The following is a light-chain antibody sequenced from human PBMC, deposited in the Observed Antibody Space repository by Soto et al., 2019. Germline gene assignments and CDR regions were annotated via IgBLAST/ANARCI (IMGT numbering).Light chain of an antibody. V-gene: IGKV3-11*01. Sequence: EIVLTQSPATLSLSPGERATLSCRASQSVSSYLAWYQQKPGQAPRLLISDASNRATGIPARFSGSGSGTDFTLTISSLEPEECAVYYCQQRSNWPLFGQGTKLEIK. CDR3: QQRSNWPL. CDR2: DAS. CDR1: QSVSSY. J-gene: IGKJ2*01.